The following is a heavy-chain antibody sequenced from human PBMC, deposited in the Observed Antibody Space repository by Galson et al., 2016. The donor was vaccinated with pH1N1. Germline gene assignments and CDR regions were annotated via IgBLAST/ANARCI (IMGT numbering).Heavy chain of an antibody. CDR2: ISNSGSTI. J-gene: IGHJ4*02. CDR3: ATLGTWTLDY. D-gene: IGHD7-27*01. CDR1: GFTFSGYY. Sequence: SLRLSCAASGFTFSGYYMSWIRQAPGKGLEWVSYISNSGSTIFYADSVEGRFTISRDNAKKSLYLQMNSLRAEDTAVYYCATLGTWTLDYWSQGTLVTVSS. V-gene: IGHV3-11*04.